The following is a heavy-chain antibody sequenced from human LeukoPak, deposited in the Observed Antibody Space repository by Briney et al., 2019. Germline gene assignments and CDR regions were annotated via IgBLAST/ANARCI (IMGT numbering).Heavy chain of an antibody. J-gene: IGHJ5*02. CDR3: ARGGKGRGFDP. CDR1: GFTLSKYD. V-gene: IGHV3-13*01. Sequence: GGSLRLSCVGSGFTLSKYDMHWVRQATGKGLEWVSSIGTDGDTYYSGSVKGRFTISRESAKNSVYLQMNSLRAGDTAVYYCARGGKGRGFDPWGQGTLVTVSS. D-gene: IGHD6-25*01. CDR2: IGTDGDT.